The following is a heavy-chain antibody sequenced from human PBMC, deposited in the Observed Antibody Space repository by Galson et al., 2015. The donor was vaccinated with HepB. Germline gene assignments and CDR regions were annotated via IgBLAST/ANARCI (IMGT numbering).Heavy chain of an antibody. CDR2: IDPSDSYT. V-gene: IGHV5-10-1*01. D-gene: IGHD4-23*01. CDR3: ARGLFEGSWGNSLNGYYFDY. Sequence: QSGAEVKKPGESLRISCKGSGYSFTSYWISWVRQMPGKGLEWMGRIDPSDSYTNYSPSFQGHVTISADKSISTAYLQWSSLKASDTAMYYCARGLFEGSWGNSLNGYYFDYWGQGTLVTVSS. CDR1: GYSFTSYW. J-gene: IGHJ4*02.